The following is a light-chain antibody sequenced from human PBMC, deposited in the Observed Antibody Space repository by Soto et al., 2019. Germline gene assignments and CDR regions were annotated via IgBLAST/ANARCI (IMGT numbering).Light chain of an antibody. Sequence: QSALTQPASVSGSPGQSITISCTGTNSDVGGYNSVSWYQQHPGKVPKIMIYDVNIRLSGVPDRFSGSKSGNTASLTISGLQAEDEADYYCSSYTSITALVFGAGTKVTVL. CDR2: DVN. J-gene: IGLJ1*01. CDR1: NSDVGGYNS. CDR3: SSYTSITALV. V-gene: IGLV2-14*01.